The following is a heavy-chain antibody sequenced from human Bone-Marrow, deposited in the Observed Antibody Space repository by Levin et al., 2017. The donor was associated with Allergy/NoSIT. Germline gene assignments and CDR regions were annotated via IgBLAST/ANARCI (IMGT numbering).Heavy chain of an antibody. CDR2: IKQDGSEN. V-gene: IGHV3-7*01. J-gene: IGHJ4*02. CDR3: ARILSGPYFDN. D-gene: IGHD5-12*01. CDR1: GFTFSSYW. Sequence: GGSLRLSCAASGFTFSSYWMSWVRQAPGKGLEGVAHIKQDGSENYYVESVKGRFTMSRDNAKNSLYLQMNSLRAEDTAVYYCARILSGPYFDNWGQGTLVTVSS.